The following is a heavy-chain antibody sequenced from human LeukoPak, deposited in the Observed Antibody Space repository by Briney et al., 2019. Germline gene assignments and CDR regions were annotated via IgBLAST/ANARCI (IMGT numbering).Heavy chain of an antibody. D-gene: IGHD1-7*01. J-gene: IGHJ5*02. CDR2: MNPNSGNT. CDR3: ARGEGGTTSNWFSA. Sequence: ASVKVSCKASGYTFTSYDINWVRQATGQGLEWMGWMNPNSGNTGYAQKFQGRVTITRNTSISTAYMELSSLRSEDTAVYYCARGEGGTTSNWFSASGQGTLVTVSS. CDR1: GYTFTSYD. V-gene: IGHV1-8*03.